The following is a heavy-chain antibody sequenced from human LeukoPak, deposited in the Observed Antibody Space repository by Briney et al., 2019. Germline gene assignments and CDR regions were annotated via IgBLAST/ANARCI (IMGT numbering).Heavy chain of an antibody. CDR3: ARGSSAWPDY. V-gene: IGHV1-2*02. Sequence: ASVKVSRKASGYTFAADYIHWVRQAPGQGLEWMGWINPKTGGTNFAQNFQGRVTMTRDTSISTAYVELSRLKSDDTAVYYCARGSSAWPDYWGQGTLVTVSS. D-gene: IGHD6-25*01. CDR1: GYTFAADY. CDR2: INPKTGGT. J-gene: IGHJ4*02.